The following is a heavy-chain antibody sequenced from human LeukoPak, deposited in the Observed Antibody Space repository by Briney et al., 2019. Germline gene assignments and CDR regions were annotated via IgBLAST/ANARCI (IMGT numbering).Heavy chain of an antibody. CDR2: IYYSGST. V-gene: IGHV4-59*01. D-gene: IGHD3-3*01. CDR1: GGSISSYY. CDR3: ASSYYDFWSGLTFDY. Sequence: SETLSLICTVCGGSISSYYWSWIRQPPGKGLEWIGYIYYSGSTNYNPSLKSRVTISVDPSKNQFSLKLSSVTAADTAVYYCASSYYDFWSGLTFDYWGQGTLVTVSS. J-gene: IGHJ4*02.